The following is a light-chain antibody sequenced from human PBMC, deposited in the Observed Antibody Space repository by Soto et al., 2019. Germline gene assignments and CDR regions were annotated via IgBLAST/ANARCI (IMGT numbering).Light chain of an antibody. Sequence: QSALTQPASVSGSPGQSITISCTGTSSDIGAFNYVSWYQQHPGKVPKLLIYDVNNRASGISYRFSGSKSGKTASLTISGLQAEDEGDYYCSSYTSTTTLVVFGGGTKLTVL. CDR1: SSDIGAFNY. J-gene: IGLJ3*02. V-gene: IGLV2-14*03. CDR3: SSYTSTTTLVV. CDR2: DVN.